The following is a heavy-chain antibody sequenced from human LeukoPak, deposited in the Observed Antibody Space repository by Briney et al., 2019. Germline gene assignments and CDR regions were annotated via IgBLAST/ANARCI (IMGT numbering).Heavy chain of an antibody. CDR2: ISWNSGSI. Sequence: GGSLRLCCAASGFTFDDYAMHWVRQAPGKGLEWVSGISWNSGSIGYADSVKGRFTISRDNAKNSLYLQMNSLRAEDTALYYCAKDSTYDYVWGSYLDYWGQGTLVTVSS. J-gene: IGHJ4*02. D-gene: IGHD3-16*01. CDR3: AKDSTYDYVWGSYLDY. CDR1: GFTFDDYA. V-gene: IGHV3-9*01.